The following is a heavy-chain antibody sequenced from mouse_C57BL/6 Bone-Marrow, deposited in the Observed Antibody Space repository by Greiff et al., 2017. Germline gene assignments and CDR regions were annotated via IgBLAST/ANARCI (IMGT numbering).Heavy chain of an antibody. J-gene: IGHJ2*01. CDR3: ARVTGTDYFDY. CDR1: GFTFSDYG. Sequence: EVKLLESGGGLVKPGGYLKLSCAASGFTFSDYGMHWVRQAPEKGLEWVAYISSGSSTIYYADTVKGRFPISRDNPKNNLFLQMTSLRSEDTAMYYCARVTGTDYFDYWGQGTTLTVSS. D-gene: IGHD4-1*01. CDR2: ISSGSSTI. V-gene: IGHV5-17*01.